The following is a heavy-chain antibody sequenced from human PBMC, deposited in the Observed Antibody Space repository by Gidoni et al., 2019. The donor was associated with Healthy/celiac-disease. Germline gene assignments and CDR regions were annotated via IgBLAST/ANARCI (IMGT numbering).Heavy chain of an antibody. V-gene: IGHV3-48*03. CDR2: ISSSGSTI. CDR1: VFTFSRYE. Sequence: EVQLVESGGGLVQPGGSLRLSCADAVFTFSRYEMNWVRQAPGKGLEWVSYISSSGSTIYYADSVKGRFTISRDNAKNSLYLQMNSLRAEDTAVYYCASQSGIAVAGPGMDVWGQGTTVTVSS. D-gene: IGHD6-19*01. J-gene: IGHJ6*02. CDR3: ASQSGIAVAGPGMDV.